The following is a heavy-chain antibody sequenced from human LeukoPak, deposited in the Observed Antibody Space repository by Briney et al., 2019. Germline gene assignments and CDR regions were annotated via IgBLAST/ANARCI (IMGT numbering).Heavy chain of an antibody. CDR2: INDNGGQR. J-gene: IGHJ4*02. V-gene: IGHV3-23*01. Sequence: GGSLRLSCAASGVAFNNYAMTWVRQAPGKGLEGVSNINDNGGQRHYADSVKGRFTISRDNSKNTLFLQMDSLRAEDTAVYYCAKTQWKVGATDYFDYWGQGILVTVSS. CDR3: AKTQWKVGATDYFDY. D-gene: IGHD1-26*01. CDR1: GVAFNNYA.